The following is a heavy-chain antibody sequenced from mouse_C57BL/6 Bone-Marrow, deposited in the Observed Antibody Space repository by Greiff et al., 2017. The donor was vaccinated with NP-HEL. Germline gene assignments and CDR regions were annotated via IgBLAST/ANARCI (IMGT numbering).Heavy chain of an antibody. CDR3: ARNWGKDY. D-gene: IGHD4-1*01. J-gene: IGHJ2*01. CDR1: GYTFTDYY. V-gene: IGHV1-76*01. Sequence: QVQLQQSGAELVRPGASVKLSCKASGYTFTDYYINWVKQRPGQGLEWIARIYPGSGNTYYNEKFKGKATLTAEKSSSTAYMQLSSLTSEDSAVYFCARNWGKDYWGKAPLSQSPQ. CDR2: IYPGSGNT.